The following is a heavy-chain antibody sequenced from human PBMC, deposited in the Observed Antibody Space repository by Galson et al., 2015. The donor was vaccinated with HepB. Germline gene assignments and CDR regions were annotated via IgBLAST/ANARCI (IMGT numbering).Heavy chain of an antibody. CDR1: GFTLITHS. J-gene: IGHJ4*02. CDR2: ISGYNGNT. CDR3: ARSNPNPPMFGEYYFDD. V-gene: IGHV1-18*01. D-gene: IGHD3-10*02. Sequence: QSGAEVKKPGASVKVSCKTSGFTLITHSITWVRQAPGQGLEWMGWISGYNGNTNSAQKFQGRVTMTTDTSTDTAYMELKSLTSDDTAIYYCARSNPNPPMFGEYYFDDWGQGTLVTVSS.